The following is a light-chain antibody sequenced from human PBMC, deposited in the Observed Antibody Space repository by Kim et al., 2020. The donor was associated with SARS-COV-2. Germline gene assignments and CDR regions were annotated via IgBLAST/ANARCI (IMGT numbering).Light chain of an antibody. CDR1: SNDVGAYNY. V-gene: IGLV2-14*03. J-gene: IGLJ2*01. CDR2: DVN. Sequence: QSALTQPASVSGSPGQSITISCTGTSNDVGAYNYVSWYQQHPGKAPKLMIYDVNKRPSGVSNRFSGSKSGNTASLTISGLQAEDEADYFCSSYTSSSTLVFGGGTQLTVL. CDR3: SSYTSSSTLV.